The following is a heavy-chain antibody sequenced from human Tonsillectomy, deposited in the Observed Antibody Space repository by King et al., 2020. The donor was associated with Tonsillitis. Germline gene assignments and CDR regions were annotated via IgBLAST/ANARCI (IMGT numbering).Heavy chain of an antibody. CDR3: ARDVSGHTTIFGVVTEYYFDY. D-gene: IGHD3-3*01. Sequence: VQLVESGGGLVKPGGSLRLSCAASGFTFSSYNMNWVRQAPGKGLEWVSSISRSSDYIYNADSVKGRFTISRDNAKNSLSLQMNSLRAEDTGVYYCARDVSGHTTIFGVVTEYYFDYWGQGPLVTVSS. V-gene: IGHV3-21*01. J-gene: IGHJ4*02. CDR1: GFTFSSYN. CDR2: ISRSSDYI.